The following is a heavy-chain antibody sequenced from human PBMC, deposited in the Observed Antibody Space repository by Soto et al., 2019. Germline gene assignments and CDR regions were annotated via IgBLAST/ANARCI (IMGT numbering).Heavy chain of an antibody. CDR1: DYSFSSYA. Sequence: QIQLVQSGAEVKKPGASVKVSCKASDYSFSSYAISWVRQAPGQGLEWMGWINPYNENTNYAQKFQGRISMTTDTSNSTAYMELRSLRVDDTDTYDCLRDEVTPTVLGFDYWGQGTLVTVSS. J-gene: IGHJ4*02. CDR3: LRDEVTPTVLGFDY. CDR2: INPYNENT. V-gene: IGHV1-18*01. D-gene: IGHD2-21*02.